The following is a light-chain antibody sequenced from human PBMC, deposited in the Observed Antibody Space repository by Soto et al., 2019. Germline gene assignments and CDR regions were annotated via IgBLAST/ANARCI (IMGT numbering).Light chain of an antibody. CDR1: SSNIGSNT. CDR2: SNN. V-gene: IGLV1-44*01. Sequence: QSVLTQPPSASGTPGQGVTISCSGSSSNIGSNTVNWYQQLPGTAPKLLIYSNNQRPSGVPDRFSGSKSGTSASLAISGLQSEDEAEYYCAAWDDSLKGILFGGGTKLTVL. CDR3: AAWDDSLKGIL. J-gene: IGLJ2*01.